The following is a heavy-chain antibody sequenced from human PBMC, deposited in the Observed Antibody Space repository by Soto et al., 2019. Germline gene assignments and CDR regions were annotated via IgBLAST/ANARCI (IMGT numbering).Heavy chain of an antibody. D-gene: IGHD6-6*01. CDR3: ARPEYSSSSYGMDV. J-gene: IGHJ6*02. Sequence: GSLRLSCAASGFTFSSYAMHWVRQAPGKGLEYVSAISSNGGSTYYANSVKGRFTISRDNSKNTLYLQMGSLRDEDTAVYYCARPEYSSSSYGMDVWGQGTTVTVSS. V-gene: IGHV3-64*01. CDR1: GFTFSSYA. CDR2: ISSNGGST.